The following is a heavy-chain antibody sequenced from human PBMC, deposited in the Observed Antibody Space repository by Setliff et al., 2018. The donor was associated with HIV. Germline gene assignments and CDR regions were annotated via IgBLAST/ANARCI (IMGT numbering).Heavy chain of an antibody. Sequence: PGGSLRLSCEASGFTFSTYSMNWVRQAPGKGLEWVSSISSSSSYIYYADSVQGRFTISRDNAKNSLYLQMNSLRAEDTAVYYCAKDXXXXFFDYWGQGTLVTVSS. CDR2: ISSSSSYI. CDR3: AKDXXXXFFDY. V-gene: IGHV3-21*01. CDR1: GFTFSTYS. J-gene: IGHJ4*02.